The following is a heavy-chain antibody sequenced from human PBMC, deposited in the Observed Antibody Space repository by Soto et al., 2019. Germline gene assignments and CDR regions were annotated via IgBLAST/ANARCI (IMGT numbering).Heavy chain of an antibody. Sequence: SETLSLTCTVSGGSISSYYWSWIRQPPGKGLEWIGYIYYSGSTNYNPSLKSRVTISVDTSKNQFSLKLSSVTAADTAVYYCARQTRRDDFDYWGQGTLVTVSS. V-gene: IGHV4-59*08. J-gene: IGHJ4*02. CDR2: IYYSGST. CDR3: ARQTRRDDFDY. CDR1: GGSISSYY.